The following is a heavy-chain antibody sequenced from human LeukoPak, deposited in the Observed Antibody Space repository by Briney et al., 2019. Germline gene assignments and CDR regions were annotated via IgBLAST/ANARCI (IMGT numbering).Heavy chain of an antibody. V-gene: IGHV4-59*01. CDR1: GGSISCYY. D-gene: IGHD5-12*01. J-gene: IGHJ4*02. Sequence: SETLSLTCSVSGGSISCYYWSWLRPPPGQGREWVGSIYYSGSTNYNPSLKSRVTISVDTSKSQFSLNLTSVTAADTAVYYCARDQGSYDRRLDYWGQGTLVTVSS. CDR3: ARDQGSYDRRLDY. CDR2: IYYSGST.